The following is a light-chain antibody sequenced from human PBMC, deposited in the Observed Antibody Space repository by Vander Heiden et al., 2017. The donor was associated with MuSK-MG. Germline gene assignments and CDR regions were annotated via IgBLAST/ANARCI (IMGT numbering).Light chain of an antibody. CDR3: QQYGSSPPRLT. J-gene: IGKJ4*01. Sequence: PGERATLSCRARQRVSSSYLAWYQQKPGQAPRLLIYGASSRATGIPDRFSGSGSGTDFTLTISRLEPEDFAVYYCQQYGSSPPRLTFGGGTKVEIK. V-gene: IGKV3-20*01. CDR2: GAS. CDR1: QRVSSSY.